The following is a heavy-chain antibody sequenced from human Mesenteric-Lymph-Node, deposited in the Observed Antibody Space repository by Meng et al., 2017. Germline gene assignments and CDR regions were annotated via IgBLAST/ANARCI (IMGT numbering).Heavy chain of an antibody. V-gene: IGHV4-61*02. CDR2: IYTSGST. CDR1: GGSISSGSYY. D-gene: IGHD5-18*01. Sequence: LRLSCTVSGGSISSGSYYWSWIRQPAGKGLEWIRRIYTSGSTNYNPSLRSRVTISVDASKNQFSLRLTSVTAAETAMYYCAREIGARSGYIYWGQGMLVTVSS. CDR3: AREIGARSGYIY. J-gene: IGHJ4*01.